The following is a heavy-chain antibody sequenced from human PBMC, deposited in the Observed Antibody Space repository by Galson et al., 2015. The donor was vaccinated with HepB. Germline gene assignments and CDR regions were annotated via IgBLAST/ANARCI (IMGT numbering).Heavy chain of an antibody. Sequence: SVKVSCKASGYTFTSYGISWVRQAPGQGLEWMGWISAYNGNTNYAQKLQGSVTMTTDTFTSTSYMELRRLRSDDTAVYYCARDGSYCYDSSGYSSPWANYYYYGMDVWGQGTTVTLSS. CDR1: GYTFTSYG. D-gene: IGHD3-22*01. CDR3: ARDGSYCYDSSGYSSPWANYYYYGMDV. V-gene: IGHV1-18*04. J-gene: IGHJ6*02. CDR2: ISAYNGNT.